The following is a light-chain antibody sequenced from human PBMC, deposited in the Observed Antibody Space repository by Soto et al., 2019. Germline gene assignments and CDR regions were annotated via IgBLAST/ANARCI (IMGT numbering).Light chain of an antibody. CDR2: DAS. CDR1: QSVKNNY. V-gene: IGKV3-20*01. Sequence: EIVLKQSPDTLSLSPGERATLSCRVSQSVKNNYLAWYQQKPGQAPRFLIYDASSRATGIPDRFSGSGSGTDFTLTISRLEPEDFAVYYCQQYGSTPLTFGGGTKVDIK. CDR3: QQYGSTPLT. J-gene: IGKJ4*01.